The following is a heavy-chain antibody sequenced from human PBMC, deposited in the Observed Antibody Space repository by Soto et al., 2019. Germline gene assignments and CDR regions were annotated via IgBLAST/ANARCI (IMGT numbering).Heavy chain of an antibody. D-gene: IGHD3-3*01. CDR3: ARLYYDYV. CDR2: VSLDSDTI. V-gene: IGHV3-48*02. J-gene: IGHJ6*02. Sequence: GGSLRLSCRASGYDFRTFIMNWVRQAPGQGLEWIAYVSLDSDTIQYADSVKGRFTISRDDAENSLYLQMDSLRDEDTATYYCARLYYDYVWGQGTTVTVSS. CDR1: GYDFRTFI.